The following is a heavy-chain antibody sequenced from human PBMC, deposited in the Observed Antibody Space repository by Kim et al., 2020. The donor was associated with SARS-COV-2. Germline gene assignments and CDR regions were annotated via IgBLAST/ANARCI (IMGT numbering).Heavy chain of an antibody. CDR2: IIPIFGTA. D-gene: IGHD3-10*01. J-gene: IGHJ6*02. CDR3: ARNLGITMVRGVTTPDYYYGMDV. V-gene: IGHV1-69*13. CDR1: GGTFSSYA. Sequence: SVKVSCKASGGTFSSYAISWVRQAPGQGLEWMGGIIPIFGTANYAQKFQGRVTITADESTSTAYMELSSLRSEDTAVYYCARNLGITMVRGVTTPDYYYGMDVWGQGTTVTVSS.